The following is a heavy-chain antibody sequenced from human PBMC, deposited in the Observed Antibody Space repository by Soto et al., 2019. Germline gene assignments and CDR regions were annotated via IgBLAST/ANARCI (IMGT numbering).Heavy chain of an antibody. J-gene: IGHJ6*02. D-gene: IGHD3-10*01. CDR2: ISAYNGNT. CDR3: ARDGAYYGSGRIYYYYGMDV. CDR1: GYTFTSYG. V-gene: IGHV1-18*01. Sequence: ASVKVSCKASGYTFTSYGISCVRQAPGQGLEWMGWISAYNGNTNYAQKLQGRVTMTTDTSTSTAYMELRSLRSDDTAVYYCARDGAYYGSGRIYYYYGMDVWGQGTTVTVSS.